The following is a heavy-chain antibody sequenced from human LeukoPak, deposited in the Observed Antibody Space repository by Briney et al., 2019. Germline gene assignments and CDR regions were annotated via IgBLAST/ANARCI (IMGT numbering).Heavy chain of an antibody. V-gene: IGHV3-9*03. Sequence: PGRSLRLSCAASGFTFDDYAMHWVRQAPGKGLEWVSGISWNSGSIGYADSVKGRFTISRDNAKNSLYLQMNSLRAEDMALYYCAKDRTTSMDSFDYWGQGTLVTVSS. CDR3: AKDRTTSMDSFDY. CDR1: GFTFDDYA. D-gene: IGHD2/OR15-2a*01. J-gene: IGHJ4*02. CDR2: ISWNSGSI.